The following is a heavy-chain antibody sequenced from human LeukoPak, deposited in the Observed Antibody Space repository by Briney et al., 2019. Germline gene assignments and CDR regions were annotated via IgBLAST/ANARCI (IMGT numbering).Heavy chain of an antibody. J-gene: IGHJ4*02. CDR2: INSDGTTT. CDR1: AFNFTAYW. CDR3: VRDGDDFNFDY. D-gene: IGHD5-24*01. V-gene: IGHV3-74*01. Sequence: PGGSLRLSCASSAFNFTAYWMHWIRQDPRQGLLWVARINSDGTTTNYADSVKGRFTISRDNAKNTLFLQMSSLRAEDTAVYFCVRDGDDFNFDYWGQGSLVTVSS.